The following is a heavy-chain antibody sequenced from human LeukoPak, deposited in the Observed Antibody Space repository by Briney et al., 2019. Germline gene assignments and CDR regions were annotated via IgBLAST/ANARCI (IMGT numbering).Heavy chain of an antibody. Sequence: GGSLRLSCAASGFTFSSYAMSWVRQAPGKGLEWVSAISGSGGSTYYADSVKGRFTISRDNSKNTLYLQMNSLRAEDTAVYYCAKDLYLFGSGSYYYFDYWGQGTLVTVSS. CDR3: AKDLYLFGSGSYYYFDY. V-gene: IGHV3-23*01. CDR2: ISGSGGST. J-gene: IGHJ4*02. CDR1: GFTFSSYA. D-gene: IGHD3-10*01.